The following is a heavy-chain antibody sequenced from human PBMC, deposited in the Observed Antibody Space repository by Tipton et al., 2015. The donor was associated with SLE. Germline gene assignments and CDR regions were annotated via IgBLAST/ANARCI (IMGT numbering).Heavy chain of an antibody. CDR2: IDHSGVT. CDR3: ARQRLRLLSPLDA. J-gene: IGHJ6*02. Sequence: LRLSCTVSGGSISSNNYYWDWIRQPPGKGLEWIGDIDHSGVTHYNPSLKSRVTISVDTSKNHFSLELTSVTAADTAVYYCARQRLRLLSPLDAWGQGTTVTVS. V-gene: IGHV4-39*01. D-gene: IGHD3-10*01. CDR1: GGSISSNNYY.